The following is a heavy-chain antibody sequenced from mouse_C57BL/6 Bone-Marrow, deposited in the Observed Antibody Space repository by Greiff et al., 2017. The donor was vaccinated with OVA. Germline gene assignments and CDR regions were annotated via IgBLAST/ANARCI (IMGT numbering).Heavy chain of an antibody. J-gene: IGHJ1*03. Sequence: EVKLVESGGGLVQPGGSLKLSCAASGFTFSDYYMYWVRQTPEKRLEWVAYISNGGGSTYYPDTVKGRFTISRDNAKNTLYLQMIRLKSEDTAMYYCARGYYGWYFDVWGTGTTVTVSS. D-gene: IGHD1-1*01. V-gene: IGHV5-12*01. CDR1: GFTFSDYY. CDR2: ISNGGGST. CDR3: ARGYYGWYFDV.